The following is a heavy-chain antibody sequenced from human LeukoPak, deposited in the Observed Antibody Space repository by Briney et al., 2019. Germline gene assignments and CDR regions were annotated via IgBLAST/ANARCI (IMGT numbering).Heavy chain of an antibody. J-gene: IGHJ4*02. CDR3: ARDRSGSYYHPFDY. CDR2: INSDGSST. Sequence: PGGSLRLSCAASGFTFSSYWMHWVRQAPGKGLVWVSRINSDGSSTSYADSVKGRFTISRDNAKNTLYLQVNSLGAEDTAVYYCARDRSGSYYHPFDYWGQGTLVAVSS. CDR1: GFTFSSYW. V-gene: IGHV3-74*01. D-gene: IGHD1-26*01.